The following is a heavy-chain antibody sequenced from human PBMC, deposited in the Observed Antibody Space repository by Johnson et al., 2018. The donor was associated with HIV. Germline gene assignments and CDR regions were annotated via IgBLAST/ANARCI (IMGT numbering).Heavy chain of an antibody. V-gene: IGHV3-23*04. J-gene: IGHJ3*02. Sequence: EVHLVESGGGLVQPGRSLRLSCAASGFTFDDYAMHWVRQPPGKGLEWVSGISGSGGSTYYADSVKGRFTISRDNSKNTLYLQMNSLRAEDTAVYYCAKDGYNFYLDIWGQGTMVTVSS. CDR3: AKDGYNFYLDI. D-gene: IGHD5-24*01. CDR1: GFTFDDYA. CDR2: ISGSGGST.